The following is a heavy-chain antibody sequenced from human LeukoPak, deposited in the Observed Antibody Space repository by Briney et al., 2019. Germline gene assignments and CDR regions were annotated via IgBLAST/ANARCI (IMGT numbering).Heavy chain of an antibody. Sequence: GGSLRLSCAASGFTLSDYYMTWIRQAPGKGLEWVAVIWYDGSKKYSADSVKGRFTISRDNSKNTLYLQMNSLRADDTAVYYCARDLNVDYLDDWGQGTLVTVSS. CDR2: IWYDGSKK. CDR3: ARDLNVDYLDD. J-gene: IGHJ4*02. V-gene: IGHV3-33*08. CDR1: GFTLSDYY. D-gene: IGHD1-1*01.